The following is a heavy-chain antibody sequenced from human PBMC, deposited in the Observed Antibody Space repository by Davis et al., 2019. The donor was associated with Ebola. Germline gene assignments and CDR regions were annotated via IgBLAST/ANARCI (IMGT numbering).Heavy chain of an antibody. J-gene: IGHJ6*02. Sequence: AASVKVSCKASGGTFSSYAISWVRQAPRQGLEWMGRIIPILGIPNYAQKFQGRVTITADKSTSTAYMELSSLRSEDTAVYYCASSGGGDSSGYYRYYYYYGMDVWGQGTTVTVPS. CDR3: ASSGGGDSSGYYRYYYYYGMDV. D-gene: IGHD3-22*01. CDR1: GGTFSSYA. V-gene: IGHV1-69*04. CDR2: IIPILGIP.